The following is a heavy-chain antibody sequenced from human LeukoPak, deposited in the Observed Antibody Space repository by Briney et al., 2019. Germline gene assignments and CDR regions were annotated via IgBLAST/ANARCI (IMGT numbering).Heavy chain of an antibody. J-gene: IGHJ4*02. D-gene: IGHD3-22*01. V-gene: IGHV4-59*01. CDR2: IYYSGST. CDR1: GGSISSYY. CDR3: VREYYYDSSGYLDY. Sequence: PSETLSLTCTVSGGSISSYYWSWIRQPPGKGLEWIGYIYYSGSTNYNPSLKSRVTISVDTSKNQFSLKLSSVTAADTAVYYCVREYYYDSSGYLDYWGQGTLVTVSS.